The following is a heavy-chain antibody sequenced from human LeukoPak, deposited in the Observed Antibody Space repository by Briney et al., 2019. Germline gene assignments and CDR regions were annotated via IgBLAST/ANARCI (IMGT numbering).Heavy chain of an antibody. V-gene: IGHV1-46*01. CDR2: SNPSGGST. CDR1: GYTFTSYY. J-gene: IGHJ4*02. D-gene: IGHD2-15*01. CDR3: ARDSGYCSDGSCYSSFVTD. Sequence: GASVKVSCKASGYTFTSYYMHWVRQAPGHGLEWMGISNPSGGSTSYAQKFQGRVTMTRDTSTSTVYMELSSLRSEDTAVYYCARDSGYCSDGSCYSSFVTDWGQGTLVTVSS.